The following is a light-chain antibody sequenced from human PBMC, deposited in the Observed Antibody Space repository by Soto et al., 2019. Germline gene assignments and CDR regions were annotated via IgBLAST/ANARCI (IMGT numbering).Light chain of an antibody. CDR2: ATS. CDR3: LQHYNFPWT. CDR1: QDIRND. J-gene: IGKJ1*01. V-gene: IGKV1-17*01. Sequence: DIQMTQSPSSLSASIGDRVTFTCRASQDIRNDLDWYQQKPGKTPKRLIYATSTLQSGVPSRFSGSRSGTEFTLTVSSLQPDDFATYYCLQHYNFPWTFGQGTKVEI.